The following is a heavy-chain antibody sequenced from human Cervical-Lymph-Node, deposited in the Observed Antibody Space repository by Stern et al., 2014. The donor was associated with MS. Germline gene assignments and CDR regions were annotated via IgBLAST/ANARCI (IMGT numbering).Heavy chain of an antibody. CDR3: AREGYYDSSGYDAFDI. J-gene: IGHJ3*02. V-gene: IGHV3-30-3*01. CDR2: LSYDGSNK. CDR1: GFTFSSYT. D-gene: IGHD3-22*01. Sequence: VQLVESGGGVVQPGRSLRLSCAASGFTFSSYTMYWVRQAPGKGLEWVAVLSYDGSNKYYADSVKGRFTISRDNSKNTLYLQMNSLRAEDAAVYYCAREGYYDSSGYDAFDIWGQGTMVTVSS.